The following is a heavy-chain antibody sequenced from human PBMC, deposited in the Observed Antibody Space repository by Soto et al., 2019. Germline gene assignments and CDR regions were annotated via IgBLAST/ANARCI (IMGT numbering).Heavy chain of an antibody. V-gene: IGHV4-61*08. CDR2: IYYSGSA. J-gene: IGHJ6*02. CDR3: ARSPNYYYYGFDV. D-gene: IGHD3-10*01. CDR1: GGSVSSGDYF. Sequence: SETLSLTCTVSGGSVSSGDYFWSWLRQSPGKRLEWIAYIYYSGSANYNPSLKSRATISVDTSKSQVSLTLTSMTAADAALYYCARSPNYYYYGFDVWGQGTAVTVSS.